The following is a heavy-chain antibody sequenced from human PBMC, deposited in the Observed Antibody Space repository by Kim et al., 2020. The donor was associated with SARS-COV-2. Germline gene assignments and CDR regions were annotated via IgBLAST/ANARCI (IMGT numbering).Heavy chain of an antibody. CDR2: INPNSGGT. V-gene: IGHV1-2*02. D-gene: IGHD3-3*01. CDR3: ASHVTIFGVVTPFDY. CDR1: GYTFTDYY. Sequence: ASVKVSCKASGYTFTDYYMHWVRQAPGQGLEWMGWINPNSGGTNYAQKFQGRVTMTRDTSISTAYMELSRLRSDDTAVYYCASHVTIFGVVTPFDYWGQGTLVIVSS. J-gene: IGHJ4*02.